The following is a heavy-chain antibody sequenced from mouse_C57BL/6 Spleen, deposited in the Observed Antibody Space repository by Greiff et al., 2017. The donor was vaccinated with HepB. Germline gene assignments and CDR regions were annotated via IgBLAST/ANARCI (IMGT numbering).Heavy chain of an antibody. J-gene: IGHJ1*03. Sequence: DVQLQESGPELVKPGDSVKISCKASGYSFTGYFMNWVMQSHGKSLEWIGRINPYNGDTFYNQKFKGKATLTVDKSSSTAHMELRSLTSEDSAVYYCARHGSSYGYFDVWGTGTTVTVSS. CDR2: INPYNGDT. V-gene: IGHV1-20*01. CDR1: GYSFTGYF. D-gene: IGHD1-1*01. CDR3: ARHGSSYGYFDV.